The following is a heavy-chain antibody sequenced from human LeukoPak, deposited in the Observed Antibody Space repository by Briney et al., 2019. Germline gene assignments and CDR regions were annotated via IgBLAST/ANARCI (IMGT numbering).Heavy chain of an antibody. Sequence: QSSETLSLTCTVSGGSISSYYWSWIRQPPGKGLEWIGYIYYSGSTNYNPSLKSRVTISVDTSKNQFSLKLSSVTAADTAVYYCARDNDSRDPPHFDYWGQGTLVTVSS. CDR3: ARDNDSRDPPHFDY. CDR1: GGSISSYY. CDR2: IYYSGST. D-gene: IGHD3-16*01. V-gene: IGHV4-59*01. J-gene: IGHJ4*02.